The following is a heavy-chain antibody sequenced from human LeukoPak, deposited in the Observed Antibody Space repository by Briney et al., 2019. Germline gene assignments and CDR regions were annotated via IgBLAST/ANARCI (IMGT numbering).Heavy chain of an antibody. Sequence: GGSLRLSCAASGFTFSRYAMSWVRQAPGKGLEWVANIKKDGSEKYYVDSVKGRFTISRDNAKNSLHLRMNSLRAEDTAVYFCARRDGPIDFWGQGTLVTVSS. CDR3: ARRDGPIDF. D-gene: IGHD5-24*01. CDR1: GFTFSRYA. CDR2: IKKDGSEK. J-gene: IGHJ4*02. V-gene: IGHV3-7*05.